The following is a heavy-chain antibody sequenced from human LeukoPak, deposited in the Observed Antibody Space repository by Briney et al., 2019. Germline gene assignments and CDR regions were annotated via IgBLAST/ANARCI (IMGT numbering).Heavy chain of an antibody. D-gene: IGHD6-13*01. CDR3: ARTGISAGGANFHH. J-gene: IGHJ1*01. V-gene: IGHV1-2*02. CDR2: ISSNSADT. Sequence: GASVKVSCKTSGYSFIDYYIHWVRQAPGQGLEWMGWISSNSADTNYAQNFQGRVTMTRDTSISTAYMELSRLRSDDTALYYCARTGISAGGANFHHWGQGTLVTVSS. CDR1: GYSFIDYY.